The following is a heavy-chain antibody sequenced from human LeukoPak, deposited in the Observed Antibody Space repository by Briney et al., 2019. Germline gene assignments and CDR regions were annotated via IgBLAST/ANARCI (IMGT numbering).Heavy chain of an antibody. Sequence: SETLSLTCTVSGGSISSSSYYWGWIRQPPGKGLEWIGSIYYSGSTYYNPSLKSRVTISVDTSKNQFSLKLSSVTAADTAVYYCAREGDFWSGYKGYFDYWGQGTLVTVSS. V-gene: IGHV4-39*07. D-gene: IGHD3-3*01. J-gene: IGHJ4*02. CDR2: IYYSGST. CDR1: GGSISSSSYY. CDR3: AREGDFWSGYKGYFDY.